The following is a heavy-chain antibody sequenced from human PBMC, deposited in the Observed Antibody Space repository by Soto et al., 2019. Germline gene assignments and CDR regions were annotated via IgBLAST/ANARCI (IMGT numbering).Heavy chain of an antibody. D-gene: IGHD4-4*01. J-gene: IGHJ4*02. Sequence: VHLQQWGAGLLRPSETLYLTCTVSGESFSGYYWSWIRQSPEKGLEWIGEVYDSGETKYNPSLKSRVTISEDPSKNQFSLRMSSMTAADTAVYYCARGFSNSITTRFDSWGQGTLVTVSS. V-gene: IGHV4-34*01. CDR1: GESFSGYY. CDR2: VYDSGET. CDR3: ARGFSNSITTRFDS.